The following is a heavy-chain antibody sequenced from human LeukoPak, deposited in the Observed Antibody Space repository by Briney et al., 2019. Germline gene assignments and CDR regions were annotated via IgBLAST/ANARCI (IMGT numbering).Heavy chain of an antibody. CDR3: ARAGFVALTEDY. J-gene: IGHJ4*02. Sequence: GGSLRLSCAASGFTVSSNYMSWVRQAPGKGLEWVSVIYSGGSTYYADSVKGRFTISRDNSKNTLYLQMNSLRAEDTAVYYCARAGFVALTEDYWGQGTLVTVSS. CDR2: IYSGGST. D-gene: IGHD3-3*01. V-gene: IGHV3-53*01. CDR1: GFTVSSNY.